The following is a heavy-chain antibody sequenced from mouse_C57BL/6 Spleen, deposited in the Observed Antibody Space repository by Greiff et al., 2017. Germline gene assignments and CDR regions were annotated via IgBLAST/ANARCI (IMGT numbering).Heavy chain of an antibody. J-gene: IGHJ3*01. CDR3: TTDCYDPAWFAY. D-gene: IGHD2-12*01. CDR1: GFNIKDDY. Sequence: VQLQQSGAELVRPGASVKLSCTASGFNIKDDYMHWVKQRPEQGLEWIGWIDPENGDTEYASKFQGKATITADTSSNTAYLQLSSLTSEDTAVYYCTTDCYDPAWFAYWGQGTLVTVSA. CDR2: IDPENGDT. V-gene: IGHV14-4*01.